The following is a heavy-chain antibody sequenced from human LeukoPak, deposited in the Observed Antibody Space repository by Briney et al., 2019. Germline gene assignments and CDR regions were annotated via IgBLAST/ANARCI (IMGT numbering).Heavy chain of an antibody. J-gene: IGHJ4*02. CDR3: ARVLYSGWYFDY. CDR1: GFTVSSNY. V-gene: IGHV3-53*01. CDR2: IYSGGST. D-gene: IGHD6-19*01. Sequence: PGGSLRLSCAASGFTVSSNYMSWVRQAPGKGLEWVSVIYSGGSTYYADSVKGRFTISRDNSKNTLYLQMNSLRAGDTAVYYCARVLYSGWYFDYWGQGTLVTVSS.